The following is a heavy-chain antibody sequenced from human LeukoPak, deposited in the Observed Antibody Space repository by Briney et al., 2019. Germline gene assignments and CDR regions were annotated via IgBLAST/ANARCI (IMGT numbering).Heavy chain of an antibody. CDR3: AKTSGWYYFDY. CDR1: GGSISSSSYY. J-gene: IGHJ4*02. D-gene: IGHD6-19*01. Sequence: SETLSLTCTVSGGSISSSSYYWGWIRQPPGKGLEWIGSIYYSGSTYYNPSLKSQVTISVDTSKNQFSLKLSSVTAADTAVYYCAKTSGWYYFDYWGQGTLVTVSS. CDR2: IYYSGST. V-gene: IGHV4-39*07.